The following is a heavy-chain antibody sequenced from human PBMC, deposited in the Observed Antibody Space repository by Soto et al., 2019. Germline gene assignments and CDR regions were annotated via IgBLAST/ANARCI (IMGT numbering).Heavy chain of an antibody. CDR1: GFTFRTFG. CDR2: ISGSGSNI. V-gene: IGHV3-21*01. Sequence: GGSLRLSCAASGFTFRTFGMNWVRQAPGKGLGWVSFISGSGSNIYYADSVKGRFTISRDNARNSLFLQMNSLRAEDTAVFYCARGHGMDVWGQGTTVTVSS. CDR3: ARGHGMDV. J-gene: IGHJ6*02.